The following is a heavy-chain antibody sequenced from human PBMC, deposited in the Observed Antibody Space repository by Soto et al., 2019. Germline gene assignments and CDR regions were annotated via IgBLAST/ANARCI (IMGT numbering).Heavy chain of an antibody. CDR2: ISYDGNNK. CDR3: ARDPTGLLTYYDFWRNGMDV. Sequence: QVQLVESGGGVVQPGRSLRLSCSASGFTFSIYAMHWVRQAPGKGLEWVAVISYDGNNKYADSVKGQFTISRDNSKDTLYLQMSSLRPEDTAVYYCARDPTGLLTYYDFWRNGMDVWGQGTTVTVSS. D-gene: IGHD3-3*01. V-gene: IGHV3-30-3*01. J-gene: IGHJ6*02. CDR1: GFTFSIYA.